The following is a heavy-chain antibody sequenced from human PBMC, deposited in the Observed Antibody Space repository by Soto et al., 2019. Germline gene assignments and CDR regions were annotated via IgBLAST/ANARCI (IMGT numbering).Heavy chain of an antibody. CDR1: GYPFPSYA. J-gene: IGHJ4*02. V-gene: IGHV1-3*05. Sequence: QVQLVQSGAEEKKPGASVKVSCKASGYPFPSYAMPWVRQAPGQRLEWMGWINAGNGNTKHSQKLQGRVTITTDTSASTAYMELSSLRSEDTAVYYCAREGAAADYWGQGTLVTVSS. D-gene: IGHD6-13*01. CDR3: AREGAAADY. CDR2: INAGNGNT.